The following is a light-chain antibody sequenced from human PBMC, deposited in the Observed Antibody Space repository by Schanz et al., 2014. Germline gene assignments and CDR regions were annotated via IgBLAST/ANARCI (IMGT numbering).Light chain of an antibody. J-gene: IGLJ1*01. Sequence: QSALTQPRSVSGSPGQSVTISCTGTSSDVGGYNYVSWYQQHPGKAPKLTIYDVSNRPSGVSNRFSGSRSGNTASLTISGLQAEDEADYYCSSYTSISTLNYVFGSGTKLTVL. V-gene: IGLV2-14*01. CDR3: SSYTSISTLNYV. CDR1: SSDVGGYNY. CDR2: DVS.